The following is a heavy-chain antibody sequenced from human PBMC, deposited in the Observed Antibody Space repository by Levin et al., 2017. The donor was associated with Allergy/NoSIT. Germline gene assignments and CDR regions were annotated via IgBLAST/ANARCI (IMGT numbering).Heavy chain of an antibody. D-gene: IGHD6-13*01. Sequence: GGSLRLSCAASGFTFSSYAMHWVRQAPGKGLEWVAVISYDGSNKYYADSVKGRFTISRDNSKNTLYLQMNSLRAEDTAVYYCAREQRGGIAAAGAFDYWGQGTLVTVSS. CDR2: ISYDGSNK. CDR3: AREQRGGIAAAGAFDY. J-gene: IGHJ4*02. CDR1: GFTFSSYA. V-gene: IGHV3-30-3*01.